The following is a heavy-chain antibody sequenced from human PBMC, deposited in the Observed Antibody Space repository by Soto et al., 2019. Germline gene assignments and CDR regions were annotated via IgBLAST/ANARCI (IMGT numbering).Heavy chain of an antibody. CDR2: IYSGGST. Sequence: PGDSLKISCEASGFTVSSNYMSWVRQAPGKGLEWVSGIYSGGSTYYADSVKGRFIISRDNSKNTLYLQINSLRAEDTAVYYCARVAGTTFNYYYYGMDVWGQGTTVTVSS. D-gene: IGHD1-1*01. CDR1: GFTVSSNY. V-gene: IGHV3-53*01. J-gene: IGHJ6*02. CDR3: ARVAGTTFNYYYYGMDV.